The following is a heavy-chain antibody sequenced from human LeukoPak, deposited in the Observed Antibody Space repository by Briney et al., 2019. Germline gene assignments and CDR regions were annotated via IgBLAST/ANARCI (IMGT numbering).Heavy chain of an antibody. J-gene: IGHJ6*02. CDR3: AGLPVYYDSSRAQYYYYGMDV. D-gene: IGHD3-22*01. CDR2: MNPNSGNT. CDR1: GYTFTSYD. Sequence: ASMKVSCKASGYTFTSYDINWVRQATGQGLEWMGWMNPNSGNTGYAQKFQGRVTMTRNTSISTAYMELSSLRSEDTAVYYCAGLPVYYDSSRAQYYYYGMDVWGQGTTVTVSS. V-gene: IGHV1-8*01.